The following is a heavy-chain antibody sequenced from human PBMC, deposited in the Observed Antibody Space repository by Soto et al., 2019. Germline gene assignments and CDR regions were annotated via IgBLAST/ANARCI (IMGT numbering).Heavy chain of an antibody. CDR3: ASDRLRYPQYYYYGMDV. D-gene: IGHD3-16*01. Sequence: SETLSLTCTVSGGSISSGGYYWRWIRQHPGKGLEWIGYIYYSGSTYYNPSLKSRVTISVDTSKNQFSLKLSSVTAADTAVYYCASDRLRYPQYYYYGMDVWGQGTTVTVSS. CDR2: IYYSGST. V-gene: IGHV4-31*03. J-gene: IGHJ6*02. CDR1: GGSISSGGYY.